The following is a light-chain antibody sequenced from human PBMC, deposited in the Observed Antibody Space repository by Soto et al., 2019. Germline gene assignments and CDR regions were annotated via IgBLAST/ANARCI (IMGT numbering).Light chain of an antibody. CDR3: QQYNTYPLT. CDR1: QSISIW. CDR2: KAS. Sequence: DIQMTQSPSTLSASVGDRVTITCRASQSISIWLAGYQQKPGKAPKLLIYKASSLEGGVPSRFSGSGSGTEFNITISSLQPDDFATYYCQQYNTYPLTFGGGTTVEIK. J-gene: IGKJ4*01. V-gene: IGKV1-5*03.